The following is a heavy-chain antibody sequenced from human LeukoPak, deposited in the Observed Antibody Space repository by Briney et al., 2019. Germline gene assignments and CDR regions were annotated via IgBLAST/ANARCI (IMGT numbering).Heavy chain of an antibody. J-gene: IGHJ4*02. V-gene: IGHV3-48*01. CDR3: AKAPVTTCRGAFCYPFDY. CDR2: ISSFSGTI. D-gene: IGHD2-15*01. CDR1: GFTFSSYS. Sequence: GGSLRLSCAASGFTFSSYSMNWVRQAPGKGLEWVSYISSFSGTIYYADSVKGRFTISRDNSKNTLYLQMNSLRAEDAAVYYCAKAPVTTCRGAFCYPFDYWGLGTLVTVSS.